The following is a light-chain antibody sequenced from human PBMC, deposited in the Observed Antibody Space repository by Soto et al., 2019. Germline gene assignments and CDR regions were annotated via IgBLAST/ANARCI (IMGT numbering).Light chain of an antibody. CDR1: SGSIASNY. J-gene: IGLJ3*02. CDR2: EDN. Sequence: NFMLTQPHSVSESQGKTVTISCTGSSGSIASNYVQWYQQRPGSAPTTVIYEDNRRPSGVPDRFSGSIDNSSNSASLTISGLKTEDEADYYSQSYDSNNWVFGGGTKVTVL. CDR3: QSYDSNNWV. V-gene: IGLV6-57*02.